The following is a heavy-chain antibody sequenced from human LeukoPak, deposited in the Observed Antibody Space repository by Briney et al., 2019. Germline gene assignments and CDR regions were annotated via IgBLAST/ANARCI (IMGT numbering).Heavy chain of an antibody. CDR3: ARASRSSGAPGFFDY. CDR2: IYYSGST. Sequence: SQTLSLTCTVSGGSISSDGYYWSWIRQPPGKGLEWIGYIYYSGSTNYNPSLKSRVTISVDTSKNQFSLKLSSVTAADTAVYYCARASRSSGAPGFFDYWGQGTLVTVSS. V-gene: IGHV4-61*08. CDR1: GGSISSDGYY. D-gene: IGHD6-19*01. J-gene: IGHJ4*02.